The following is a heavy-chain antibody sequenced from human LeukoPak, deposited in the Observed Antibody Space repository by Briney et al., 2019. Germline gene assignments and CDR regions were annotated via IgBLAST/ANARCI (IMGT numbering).Heavy chain of an antibody. CDR2: IKQDGSEK. Sequence: GGSLRLSCAASGFTFSSYWMSWVRQAPGKGLEWVANIKQDGSEKYYVDSVKGRFTISRDSAKNSLYLQMNSLRAEDTAVYYCARDHIAAAGTPSDAFDIWGQGTMVTVSS. CDR3: ARDHIAAAGTPSDAFDI. V-gene: IGHV3-7*01. J-gene: IGHJ3*02. D-gene: IGHD6-13*01. CDR1: GFTFSSYW.